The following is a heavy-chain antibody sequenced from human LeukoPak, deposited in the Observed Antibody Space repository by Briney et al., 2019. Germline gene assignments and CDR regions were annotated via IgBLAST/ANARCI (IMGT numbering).Heavy chain of an antibody. CDR2: IYYSGST. D-gene: IGHD2-2*01. CDR1: GDSISSSSYY. V-gene: IGHV4-61*05. J-gene: IGHJ5*02. Sequence: SETLSLTCTVSGDSISSSSYYWGWIRQPPGKGLEWIGYIYYSGSTNYNPSLKSRVTISLDTSKNQFSLKLSSVTAADTAVYYCARGPIPAANLAWFDPWGQGTLVTVSS. CDR3: ARGPIPAANLAWFDP.